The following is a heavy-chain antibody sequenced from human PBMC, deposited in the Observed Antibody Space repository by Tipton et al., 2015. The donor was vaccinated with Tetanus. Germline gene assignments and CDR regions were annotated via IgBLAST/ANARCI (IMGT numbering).Heavy chain of an antibody. V-gene: IGHV1-2*02. CDR1: EYIFTGYY. D-gene: IGHD2-15*01. CDR3: AREAMVIAARYAFDL. J-gene: IGHJ3*01. Sequence: QPVQSGAEVKKPGTSMKVSCKASEYIFTGYYLHWVRQAPGQGLEWMGWINPNNGATKYAQKFQGRVTMVRDTSITTGYMELSSLRSDDTAVYYCAREAMVIAARYAFDLGGQGTMVTVSS. CDR2: INPNNGAT.